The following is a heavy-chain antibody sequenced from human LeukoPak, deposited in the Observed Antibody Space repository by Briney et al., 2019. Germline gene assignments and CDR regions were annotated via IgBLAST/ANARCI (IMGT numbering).Heavy chain of an antibody. Sequence: GESLKISFKGSGYRLTNYWIGWVRQMPGKGLEWMGIIYPGDSDTRYSPSFQGQVTISADKSISTAYLQWSSLKASDTAMYYCARRLLAAAFDYWGQGTLVVVSS. D-gene: IGHD6-13*01. V-gene: IGHV5-51*01. J-gene: IGHJ4*02. CDR1: GYRLTNYW. CDR3: ARRLLAAAFDY. CDR2: IYPGDSDT.